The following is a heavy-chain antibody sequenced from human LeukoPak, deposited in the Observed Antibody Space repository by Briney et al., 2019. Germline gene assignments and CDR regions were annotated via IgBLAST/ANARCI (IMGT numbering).Heavy chain of an antibody. CDR2: IYYSGST. J-gene: IGHJ4*02. Sequence: PSETLSLTCTVSGGSISSSSYYWGWIRQPPGKGLEWIGSIYYSGSTYYNPSLKSRVTISVDTSKNQFSLKLSSVTAADTAVYYCARLSHSWGGGLDWGQGTLVTVSS. V-gene: IGHV4-39*01. D-gene: IGHD3-16*01. CDR3: ARLSHSWGGGLD. CDR1: GGSISSSSYY.